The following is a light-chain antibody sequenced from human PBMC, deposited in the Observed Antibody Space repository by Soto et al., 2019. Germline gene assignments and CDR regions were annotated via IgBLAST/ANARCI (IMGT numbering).Light chain of an antibody. CDR2: DGS. CDR3: QQYNKWPPIT. CDR1: QNLHSF. V-gene: IGKV3D-15*01. J-gene: IGKJ5*01. Sequence: EIVLTQSPATLSVSPGERVTLSCSASQNLHSFLNLYQQRPGQAPRPLIYDGSKRAAGFPDRISGDGSGTEFTLTISSLQSEDFAVYYCQQYNKWPPITFGQGTRLEIK.